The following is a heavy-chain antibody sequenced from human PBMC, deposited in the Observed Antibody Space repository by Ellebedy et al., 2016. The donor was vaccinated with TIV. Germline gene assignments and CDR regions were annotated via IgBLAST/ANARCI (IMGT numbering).Heavy chain of an antibody. Sequence: SETLSLTCTVSGGSISSYSWSWIRQPAGKGLEWIGRIHTSGSTNNNPSLKSRVTMPVDTSKNQISLKLSSVTAADTAVYYCARDGGYYDSSGYYYSDYWGQGTLVTVSS. V-gene: IGHV4-4*07. CDR2: IHTSGST. CDR1: GGSISSYS. CDR3: ARDGGYYDSSGYYYSDY. D-gene: IGHD3-22*01. J-gene: IGHJ4*02.